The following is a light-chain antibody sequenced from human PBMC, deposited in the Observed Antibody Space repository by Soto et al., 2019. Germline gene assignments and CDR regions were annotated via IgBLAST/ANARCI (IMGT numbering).Light chain of an antibody. CDR1: QSISDT. V-gene: IGKV3-11*01. Sequence: EIVMTQSPATLSVSPGGRATLSCRASQSISDTLAWYQQKPGQAPRLLIYEASNRATGIPARFSGSGSGADFTLTISSLEPEDFALYYCQQHINWPLTFGGGTKVDIK. J-gene: IGKJ4*01. CDR3: QQHINWPLT. CDR2: EAS.